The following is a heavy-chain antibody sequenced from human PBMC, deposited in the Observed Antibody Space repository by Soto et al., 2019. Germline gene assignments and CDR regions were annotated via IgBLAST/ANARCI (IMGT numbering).Heavy chain of an antibody. D-gene: IGHD5-18*01. J-gene: IGHJ6*03. CDR1: GFTFSSYS. Sequence: GGSLRRSCAASGFTFSSYSMNWVRQAPGKGLEWVSYISSSSSTIYYADSVKGRFTISRDNAKNSLYLQMNSLRAEDTAVYYCARDFDVDTAMVSYYYYYYMDVWGKGTTVTVSS. CDR2: ISSSSSTI. V-gene: IGHV3-48*01. CDR3: ARDFDVDTAMVSYYYYYYMDV.